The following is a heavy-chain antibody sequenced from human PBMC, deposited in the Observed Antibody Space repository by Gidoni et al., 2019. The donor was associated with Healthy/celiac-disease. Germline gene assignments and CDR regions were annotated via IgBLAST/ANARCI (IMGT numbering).Heavy chain of an antibody. V-gene: IGHV3-15*07. Sequence: EVQLVESGGGVGKPGGYLRLSCAAAGCTFSNAWRKWVRQAPGKGMEGVGRIKSKTDGGTTDYAAPVKGRFTISRDDSKNTLYLQMNSLKTEDTAVYYCTTDGDYDYVWGSYRWYNWFDPWGQGTLVTVSS. D-gene: IGHD3-16*02. CDR1: GCTFSNAW. CDR2: IKSKTDGGTT. CDR3: TTDGDYDYVWGSYRWYNWFDP. J-gene: IGHJ5*02.